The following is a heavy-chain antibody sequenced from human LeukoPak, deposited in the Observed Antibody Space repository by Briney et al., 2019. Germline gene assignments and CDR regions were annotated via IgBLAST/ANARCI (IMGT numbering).Heavy chain of an antibody. Sequence: PSETLSLTCTVSGGSISSYYSSGIRQPPGKGLEWIGYIYYSGSTNYNPSLKSRATISVDTSKNQFSLKLSSVTAADTAVYYCARGSLKYSGRYGPLYYYYYMDVWGKGTTVTVSS. V-gene: IGHV4-59*01. CDR2: IYYSGST. CDR1: GGSISSYY. D-gene: IGHD1-26*01. CDR3: ARGSLKYSGRYGPLYYYYYMDV. J-gene: IGHJ6*03.